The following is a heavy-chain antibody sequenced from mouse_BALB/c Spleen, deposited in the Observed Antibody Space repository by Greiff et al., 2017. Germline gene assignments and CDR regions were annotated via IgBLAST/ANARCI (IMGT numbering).Heavy chain of an antibody. D-gene: IGHD1-2*01. Sequence: VQVVESGPGLVQPSQSLSITCTVSGFSLTSYGVHWVRQSPGKGLEWLGVIWGGGSTDYNAAFISSLSISKDNSKSQVFFNMNSLQANDTSRYCGARDCGSWLAYWGQGTLVTVSA. CDR3: ARDCGSWLAY. V-gene: IGHV2-2*02. CDR2: IWGGGST. J-gene: IGHJ3*01. CDR1: GFSLTSYG.